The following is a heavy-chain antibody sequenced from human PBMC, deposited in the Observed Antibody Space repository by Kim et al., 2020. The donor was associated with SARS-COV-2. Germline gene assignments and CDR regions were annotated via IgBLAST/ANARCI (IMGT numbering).Heavy chain of an antibody. J-gene: IGHJ4*02. V-gene: IGHV2-5*01. Sequence: YSQSLTGRLTITKDTSKNQVVLNMTNMDPVDTATYYCAHGQSSGWYYFDYWGQGTLVTVSS. D-gene: IGHD6-19*01. CDR3: AHGQSSGWYYFDY.